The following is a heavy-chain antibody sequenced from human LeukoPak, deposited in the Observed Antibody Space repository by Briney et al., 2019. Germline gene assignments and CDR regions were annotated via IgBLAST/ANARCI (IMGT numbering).Heavy chain of an antibody. CDR3: ARGRWYGSSWYDAVYYFDY. V-gene: IGHV4-59*01. Sequence: SETLSLTCTVSGGSISSYYWSWIRQPAGKGLEWIGYIYYSGSTNYNPSLKSRVTISVDTSKNQFSLKLSSVTAADTAVYYCARGRWYGSSWYDAVYYFDYWGQGTLVTVSS. CDR2: IYYSGST. J-gene: IGHJ4*02. D-gene: IGHD6-13*01. CDR1: GGSISSYY.